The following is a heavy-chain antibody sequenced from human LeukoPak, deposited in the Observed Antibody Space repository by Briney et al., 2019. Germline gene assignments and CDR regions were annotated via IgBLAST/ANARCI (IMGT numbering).Heavy chain of an antibody. CDR3: ARLSRAAAGR. D-gene: IGHD6-13*01. Sequence: PGGSLRLSCAASGFTYSSYSMNWVRQAPGKGLEWVSSISSSSSYIYYADSVKGRFTISRDNANNSLYLQMNSLRAEDTAVYYCARLSRAAAGRWGQGTLVTVSS. CDR2: ISSSSSYI. V-gene: IGHV3-21*01. J-gene: IGHJ4*02. CDR1: GFTYSSYS.